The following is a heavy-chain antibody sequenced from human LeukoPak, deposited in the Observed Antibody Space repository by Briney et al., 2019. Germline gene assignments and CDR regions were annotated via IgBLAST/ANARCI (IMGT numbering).Heavy chain of an antibody. D-gene: IGHD2-2*01. J-gene: IGHJ4*02. CDR1: GGSISSFY. V-gene: IGHV4-59*01. Sequence: PSETLSLTCTVSGGSISSFYWSWVRQPPGKGLEWIGYIHYSGSTNYNPFLKSRVTISVDTSKNHFSLKLNSVTAADTAVYYCARGIGAASHSDFWGQGTLVTVSS. CDR3: ARGIGAASHSDF. CDR2: IHYSGST.